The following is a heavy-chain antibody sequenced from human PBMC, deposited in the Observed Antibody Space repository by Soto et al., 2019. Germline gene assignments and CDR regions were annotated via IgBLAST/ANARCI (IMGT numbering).Heavy chain of an antibody. CDR3: AKGPC. V-gene: IGHV3-7*01. CDR2: ISPDGGEI. Sequence: PGGSLRLSCAASGFTFSNISMSWVRRSPEKGPEWVASISPDGGEIYYVDSVKGRFTISRDNTRNSLYLQMNSLRAEDTAVYYCAKGPCWGQGTLVTVSS. J-gene: IGHJ4*02. CDR1: GFTFSNIS.